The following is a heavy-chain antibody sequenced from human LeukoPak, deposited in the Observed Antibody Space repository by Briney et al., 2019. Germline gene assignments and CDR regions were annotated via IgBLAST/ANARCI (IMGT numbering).Heavy chain of an antibody. CDR3: ARDSTYYYDSGSSGPHYFDN. CDR2: ISSGGTYE. Sequence: PGESLRLSCAASGFTFSNYAMHWVRQAPGKGLEWVSLISSGGTYEYYADSVKGRFTISRDNSKNTLYLQLNSLRAEDTAVYYCARDSTYYYDSGSSGPHYFDNWGEETLLTVSS. D-gene: IGHD3-10*01. J-gene: IGHJ4*02. CDR1: GFTFSNYA. V-gene: IGHV3-30*01.